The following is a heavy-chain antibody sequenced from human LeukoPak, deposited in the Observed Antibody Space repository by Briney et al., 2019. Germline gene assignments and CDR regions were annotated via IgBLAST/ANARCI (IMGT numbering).Heavy chain of an antibody. CDR3: VRGVATNY. J-gene: IGHJ4*02. Sequence: GASVKVSCKASGYTFTNSYIHWVRQAPGQVLEWMGLINPDGGNTNYAQNFQGRLTTTTDTSISTAYIELTSLTSDDTAVYYCVRGVATNYWGQGTLVTVSS. D-gene: IGHD2-8*01. CDR2: INPDGGNT. V-gene: IGHV1-46*01. CDR1: GYTFTNSY.